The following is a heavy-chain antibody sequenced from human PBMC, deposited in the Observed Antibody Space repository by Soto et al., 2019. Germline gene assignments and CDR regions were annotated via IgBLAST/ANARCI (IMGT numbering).Heavy chain of an antibody. CDR1: GYTFTSYY. J-gene: IGHJ1*01. CDR2: INPSGGST. CDR3: ARDPPISYSSGWHGYFQH. D-gene: IGHD6-19*01. Sequence: ASVKVSCKASGYTFTSYYMHWVRQAPGQGLEWMGIINPSGGSTSYAQKFQGRVTMTRDTSTSTVYMELSSLRSEDTAVYYFARDPPISYSSGWHGYFQHWGQGTLVTVSS. V-gene: IGHV1-46*01.